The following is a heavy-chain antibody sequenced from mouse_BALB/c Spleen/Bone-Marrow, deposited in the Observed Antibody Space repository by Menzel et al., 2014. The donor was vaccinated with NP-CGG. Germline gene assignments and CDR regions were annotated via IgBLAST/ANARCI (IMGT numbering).Heavy chain of an antibody. CDR1: GFTFSSYG. V-gene: IGHV5-6-3*01. CDR3: ARGLDY. CDR2: INTNGGNT. Sequence: EVKLVESGGGLVQPGGSLKLSCAASGFTFSSYGMSWVRQTPDKRLELVATINTNGGNTYCPDSVKGRFTISRDNAKNTLYLQMSSLRSEDTAMYYCARGLDYWGQGTTLTVSS. J-gene: IGHJ2*01.